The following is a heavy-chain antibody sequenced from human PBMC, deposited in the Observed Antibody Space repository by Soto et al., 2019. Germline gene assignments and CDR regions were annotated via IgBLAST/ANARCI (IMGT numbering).Heavy chain of an antibody. CDR3: ARLGYDPPHFDY. J-gene: IGHJ4*02. V-gene: IGHV4-39*01. CDR2: IYYTGST. D-gene: IGHD3-22*01. Sequence: PSETLSLTCTVSGGSISTRNYYWGWIRQPPGKGLEWIGSIYYTGSTYYNPSLKSRVTISVDTSKNQFSLKLTSLTAADTAVYYCARLGYDPPHFDYWGQGTLVTVS. CDR1: GGSISTRNYY.